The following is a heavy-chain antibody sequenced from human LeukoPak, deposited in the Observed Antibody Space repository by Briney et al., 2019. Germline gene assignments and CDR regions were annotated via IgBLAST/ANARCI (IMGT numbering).Heavy chain of an antibody. CDR2: INHSGST. J-gene: IGHJ4*02. CDR1: GGSFSGYY. D-gene: IGHD5-18*01. CDR3: ARGLRGYSYGYYGY. Sequence: SETLSLTCAVYGGSFSGYYWSWIRQPPGKGLEWIGEINHSGSTNYSPSLKSRVTISVDTSKNQFSLKLSSVTAADTAVYYCARGLRGYSYGYYGYWGQGTLVTVSS. V-gene: IGHV4-34*01.